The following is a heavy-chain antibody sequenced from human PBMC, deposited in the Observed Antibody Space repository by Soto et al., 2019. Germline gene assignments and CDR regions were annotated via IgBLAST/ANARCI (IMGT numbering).Heavy chain of an antibody. CDR3: ASGRGVDV. J-gene: IGHJ6*02. V-gene: IGHV3-7*01. CDR1: GFTFSSYS. CDR2: IKQDGSEK. Sequence: EVQLVESGGGLVQPGGSLRLSCAASGFTFSSYSMSWVRQAPGKGLEWVANIKQDGSEKYYVDSVKGRFTISRDNAKNSLYLQMNSLRAEDTAVYYCASGRGVDVWGQGTTVTVSS.